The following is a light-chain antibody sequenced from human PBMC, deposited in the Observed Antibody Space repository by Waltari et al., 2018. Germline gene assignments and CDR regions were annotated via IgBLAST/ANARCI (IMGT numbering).Light chain of an antibody. CDR3: SSYTNITTDV. CDR2: GVS. CDR1: SGDVGNYNF. J-gene: IGLJ2*01. Sequence: QSALTQPASVSGSPGQSITISCTGTSGDVGNYNFVSWFQQHPGKAPQLMIYGVSKRPSGVSDRFSGSKSANTAYLTISGLQAEDEADYYCSSYTNITTDVFGTGTKLTVL. V-gene: IGLV2-14*03.